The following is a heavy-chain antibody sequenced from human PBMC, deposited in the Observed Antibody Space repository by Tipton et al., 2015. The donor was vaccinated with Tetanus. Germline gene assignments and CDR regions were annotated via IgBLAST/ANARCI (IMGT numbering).Heavy chain of an antibody. Sequence: GLVKPSETLSLTCTVSVGSISSYHWSWIRQPAGKGLEWVGRIYTSGSTNYNPSLKSRVTMSVDTSKNKFSPKLSSVTAADTAVYYCARDSPYYDFCSGRIIADYYYYYGMDVWCQGTTVTVSS. D-gene: IGHD3-3*01. J-gene: IGHJ6*02. V-gene: IGHV4-4*07. CDR1: VGSISSYH. CDR2: IYTSGST. CDR3: ARDSPYYDFCSGRIIADYYYYYGMDV.